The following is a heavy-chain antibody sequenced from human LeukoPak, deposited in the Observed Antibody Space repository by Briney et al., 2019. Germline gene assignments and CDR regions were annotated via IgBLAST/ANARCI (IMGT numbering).Heavy chain of an antibody. CDR2: IIPIFGTA. CDR1: GGTFSSYA. D-gene: IGHD1-1*01. J-gene: IGHJ3*02. CDR3: CWEVGTHDAFDI. V-gene: IGHV1-69*05. Sequence: WASVKVSCKASGGTFSSYAISWVRQAPGQGLEWMGGIIPIFGTANYAQKFQGRVTITTDESTSTAYMELSSLRSEDTAVYYCCWEVGTHDAFDIWGQGTMVTVSS.